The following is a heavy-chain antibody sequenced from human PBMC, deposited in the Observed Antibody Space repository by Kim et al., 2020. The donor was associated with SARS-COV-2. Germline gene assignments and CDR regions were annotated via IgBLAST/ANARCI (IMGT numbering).Heavy chain of an antibody. V-gene: IGHV3-7*03. CDR1: GFTFSSYW. J-gene: IGHJ4*02. D-gene: IGHD4-17*01. CDR3: AREGDYGDYFTDY. CDR2: IKQDGSEK. Sequence: GGSLRLSCAASGFTFSSYWMSWVRQAPGKGLEWVANIKQDGSEKYYVDSVKGRFTISRDNAKNSLYLQMNSLRAEDTAVYYCAREGDYGDYFTDYWGQGTLVTVSS.